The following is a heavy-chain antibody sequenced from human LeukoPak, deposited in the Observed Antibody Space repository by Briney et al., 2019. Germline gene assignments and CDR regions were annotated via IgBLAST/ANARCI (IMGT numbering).Heavy chain of an antibody. J-gene: IGHJ4*01. V-gene: IGHV6-1*01. CDR1: GDSASSNTAA. CDR3: ARGTMGMTVALFEF. Sequence: SQTLSLTCVISGDSASSNTAAWNWIRQSPSRGLQWLGRTYYRSRWYDDYAMSVQSRLTITSDTSKNQFSLELASVTPEDTAVYYCARGTMGMTVALFEFWGQGTLVTVSP. CDR2: TYYRSRWYD. D-gene: IGHD6-19*01.